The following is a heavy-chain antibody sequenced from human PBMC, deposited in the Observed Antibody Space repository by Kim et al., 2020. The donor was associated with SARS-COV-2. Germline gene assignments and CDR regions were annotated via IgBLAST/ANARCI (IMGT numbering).Heavy chain of an antibody. V-gene: IGHV4-34*01. Sequence: SETLSLTCAVYGGSFSGYYWSWIRPPPGKGLEWIGEINHSGSTNYNPSLKSRVTISVDTSKNQFSLKLSSVTAADTAVYYCARVSGFRGLLYYYYYGMDVWGQGTTVTVSS. CDR3: ARVSGFRGLLYYYYYGMDV. CDR1: GGSFSGYY. D-gene: IGHD3-10*01. CDR2: INHSGST. J-gene: IGHJ6*02.